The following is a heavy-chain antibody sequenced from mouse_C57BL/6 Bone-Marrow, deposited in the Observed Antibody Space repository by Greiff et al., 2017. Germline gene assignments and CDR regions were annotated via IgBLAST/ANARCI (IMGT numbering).Heavy chain of an antibody. CDR2: IDPSDSYT. CDR3: ESANGDGAMDY. D-gene: IGHD4-1*01. J-gene: IGHJ4*01. Sequence: VQLQQPGAELVMPGASVKLSCKASGYTFTSYWMHWVKQRPGQGLEWIGEIDPSDSYTNYNQKFKGKSTLTVDKSSNTAYMQLSSLTSADSAVYDCESANGDGAMDYWGQGTSVTVSS. V-gene: IGHV1-69*01. CDR1: GYTFTSYW.